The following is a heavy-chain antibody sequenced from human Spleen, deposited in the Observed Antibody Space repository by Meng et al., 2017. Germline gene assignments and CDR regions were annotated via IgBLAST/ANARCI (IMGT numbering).Heavy chain of an antibody. V-gene: IGHV4-39*01. CDR1: GVSISTSGYY. D-gene: IGHD6-19*01. J-gene: IGHJ5*02. CDR3: VRSSGWVRTGFDP. CDR2: IGHSGFT. Sequence: QLRLKESGSGLVKPSQTLSLTCAVSGVSISTSGYYWGWIRQPPGKGLEWIGSIGHSGFTYYTPSLKSRVTVSIDTSKNQFFLKLTSVTAADTAVYYCVRSSGWVRTGFDPWGQGTLVTVSS.